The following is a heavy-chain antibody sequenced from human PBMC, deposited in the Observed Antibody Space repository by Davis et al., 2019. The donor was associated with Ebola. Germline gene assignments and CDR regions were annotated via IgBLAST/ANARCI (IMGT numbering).Heavy chain of an antibody. CDR3: ARRRRAVPFDY. D-gene: IGHD6-19*01. CDR1: GGSISSSSYY. Sequence: PSETLSLTCTVSGGSISSSSYYWGWIRQPPGKGLEWIGSIYYSGSTYYNPSLKSRVTISVDTSKNQFSLKLSSVTAADTAVYYCARRRRAVPFDYWGQGTLVTVSS. CDR2: IYYSGST. V-gene: IGHV4-39*01. J-gene: IGHJ4*02.